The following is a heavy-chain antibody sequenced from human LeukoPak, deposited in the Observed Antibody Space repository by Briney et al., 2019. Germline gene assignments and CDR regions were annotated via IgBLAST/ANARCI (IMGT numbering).Heavy chain of an antibody. CDR3: ARDRRMVAPNYFDY. Sequence: GRSLRLSCAASGFTFSSYAMHWVRQAPGKGLEWVAVISYDGSNKYYADSVKGRFTISRDNAKNSLYLQMNSLRAEDTAVYYCARDRRMVAPNYFDYWGQGTLVTVSS. CDR2: ISYDGSNK. D-gene: IGHD5-12*01. J-gene: IGHJ4*02. CDR1: GFTFSSYA. V-gene: IGHV3-30*04.